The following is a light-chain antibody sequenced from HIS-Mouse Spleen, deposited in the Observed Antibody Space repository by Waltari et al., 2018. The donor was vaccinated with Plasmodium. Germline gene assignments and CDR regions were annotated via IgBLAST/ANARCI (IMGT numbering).Light chain of an antibody. CDR2: EGS. V-gene: IGLV2-23*01. Sequence: QSALTQPASVSGSPGQSITISCTGTSSDVGSYTLVSWYQQHPGKAPKLMIYEGSKRPSGVSNRFSGSKSGTTASLTIVGLQAEYEADYDCCSYAVSSTYVFGTGTKVTVL. J-gene: IGLJ1*01. CDR3: CSYAVSSTYV. CDR1: SSDVGSYTL.